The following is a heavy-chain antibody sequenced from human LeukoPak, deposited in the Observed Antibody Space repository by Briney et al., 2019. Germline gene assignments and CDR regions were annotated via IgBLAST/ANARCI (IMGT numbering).Heavy chain of an antibody. J-gene: IGHJ4*02. CDR2: TYPRDSDT. CDR3: ARLGRGQSLDY. CDR1: GYSFTNYW. Sequence: GESLKISCKGSGYSFTNYWIGWVRQMPGKGLEWMGITYPRDSDTRYSPPFQGQVTISVDKSISAAYLQWSSLKASDTAMYYCARLGRGQSLDYWGQGTLVTVSS. D-gene: IGHD1-26*01. V-gene: IGHV5-51*01.